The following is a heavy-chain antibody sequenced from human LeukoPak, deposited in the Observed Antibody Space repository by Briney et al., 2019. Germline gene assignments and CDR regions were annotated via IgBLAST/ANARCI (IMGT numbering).Heavy chain of an antibody. CDR3: ARHQIVGATRSPFDY. Sequence: EESLNISCKGSGYSFATYWIGWVRQTPGKGLEWMGIIYPGDSDTRYSPSFQGQVTISADKSINTAYLQWSSLKTSDTAMYYCARHQIVGATRSPFDYWGQGTLVTVST. CDR1: GYSFATYW. V-gene: IGHV5-51*01. J-gene: IGHJ4*02. CDR2: IYPGDSDT. D-gene: IGHD1-26*01.